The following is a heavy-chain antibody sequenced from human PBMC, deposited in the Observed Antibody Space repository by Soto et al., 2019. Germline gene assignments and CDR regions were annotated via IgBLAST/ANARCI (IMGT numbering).Heavy chain of an antibody. Sequence: GGSLRLSCAASGFTFSSYWMSWVRQAPGKGLEWVANIKQDGSEKYYVDSVKGRFTISRDNAKNSLYLQMNSLRAEDTAVYYCALDHTGTPVGYYYYYYYMDVWGKGTTVTVSS. CDR3: ALDHTGTPVGYYYYYYYMDV. V-gene: IGHV3-7*01. J-gene: IGHJ6*03. D-gene: IGHD1-7*01. CDR1: GFTFSSYW. CDR2: IKQDGSEK.